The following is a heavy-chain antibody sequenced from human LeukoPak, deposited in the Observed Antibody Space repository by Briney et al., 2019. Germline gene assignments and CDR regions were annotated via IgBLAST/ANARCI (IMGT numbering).Heavy chain of an antibody. J-gene: IGHJ4*02. CDR1: GGSFSGYY. CDR2: INHSGST. Sequence: SETLSLTCAVYGGSFSGYYWSWIRRPPGKGLEWIGEINHSGSTNYNPSLKSRVTISVDTSKNQFSLKLSSVTAADTAVYYCARGRRSIAARGRVNYFDYWGQGTLVTVSS. V-gene: IGHV4-34*01. D-gene: IGHD6-6*01. CDR3: ARGRRSIAARGRVNYFDY.